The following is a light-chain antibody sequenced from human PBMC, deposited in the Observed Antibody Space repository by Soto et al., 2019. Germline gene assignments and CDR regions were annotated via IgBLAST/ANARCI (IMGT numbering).Light chain of an antibody. CDR3: QQYGNSLLT. CDR2: GTS. J-gene: IGKJ4*01. CDR1: QSLTSTY. V-gene: IGKV3-20*01. Sequence: EIVLTQSPGTLSLSPGERATLSCRAGQSLTSTYLAWYQHKPGQAPRLLIYGTSSRATGIPDRFSGSGSGTDFTLSISRLELEDFAVYYCQQYGNSLLTFGGVTKVDIK.